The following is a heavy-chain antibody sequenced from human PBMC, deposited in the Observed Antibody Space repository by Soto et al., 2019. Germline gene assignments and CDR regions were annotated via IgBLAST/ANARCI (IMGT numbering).Heavy chain of an antibody. CDR3: GRGRAEFFYYGLDV. CDR1: GGSITSSY. V-gene: IGHV4-59*01. Sequence: SETLSLTCSVSGGSITSSYWSWIRRPPGKGLEWIAYIYDTGVSGYTPSTSYNPSLKSRVTMSVDTSKSQFSLKLTSVTAADTAGYYWGRGRAEFFYYGLDVWGEGIPVTVSS. CDR2: IYDTGVSGYTPST. J-gene: IGHJ6*04. D-gene: IGHD3-10*01.